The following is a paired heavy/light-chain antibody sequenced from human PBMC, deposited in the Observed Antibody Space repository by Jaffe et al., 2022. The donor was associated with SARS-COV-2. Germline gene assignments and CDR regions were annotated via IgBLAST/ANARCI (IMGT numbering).Heavy chain of an antibody. CDR2: IGAVGSMI. D-gene: IGHD3-10*01. J-gene: IGHJ4*02. V-gene: IGHV3-11*01. CDR1: GITFSDHY. CDR3: AAAEYGSGSLDY. Sequence: QVKMVESGGGLVKPGGSLRLSCVVSGITFSDHYMNWIRQAPGKGLEWVSHIGAVGSMIKYADSVKGRFIISRDNSKNSLYLQMNSLRADDTAVYYCAAAEYGSGSLDYWGQGTMVTVSS.
Light chain of an antibody. Sequence: SYVLTQPPSVSVAPGEAATISCGGNNIGTKSVHWYQQKPGQAPVLVISYDSDRPSGIPERFSGSNSGNTATLTLSRVEAGDEADYYCQVWDSGGDHPGVFGGGTKLTVL. CDR3: QVWDSGGDHPGV. CDR2: YDS. J-gene: IGLJ3*02. V-gene: IGLV3-21*04. CDR1: NIGTKS.